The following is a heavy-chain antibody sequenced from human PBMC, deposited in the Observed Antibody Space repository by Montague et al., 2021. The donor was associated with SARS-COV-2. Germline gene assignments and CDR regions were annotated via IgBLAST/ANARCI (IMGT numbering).Heavy chain of an antibody. CDR3: TSGREGNYNVMDV. J-gene: IGHJ6*02. Sequence: CAISGDSVSINSATWNWVRQSPSIGLEWLGRTYYRSKWYNDYAVXVRGRVTINPDTSKNQFSLQLNSVTPEDTAIYYCTSGREGNYNVMDVWGQGTTVTVSS. CDR1: GDSVSINSAT. V-gene: IGHV6-1*01. D-gene: IGHD1-1*01. CDR2: TYYRSKWYN.